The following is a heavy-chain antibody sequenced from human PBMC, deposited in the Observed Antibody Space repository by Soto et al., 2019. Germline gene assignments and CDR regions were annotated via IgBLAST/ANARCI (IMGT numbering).Heavy chain of an antibody. Sequence: PSETLSLTCTVSGGSISGSSYYWGWIRQPPGKGLEWIGSIYYSGSTYYNPSLKSRVTISADTSKNQFSLKLSSVTAADTAVYYCASWYGDYVSYWGQGTLVTVSS. V-gene: IGHV4-39*01. CDR1: GGSISGSSYY. CDR2: IYYSGST. CDR3: ASWYGDYVSY. D-gene: IGHD4-17*01. J-gene: IGHJ4*02.